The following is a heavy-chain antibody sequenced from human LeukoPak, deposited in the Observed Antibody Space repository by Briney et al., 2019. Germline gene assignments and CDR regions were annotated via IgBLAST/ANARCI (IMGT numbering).Heavy chain of an antibody. V-gene: IGHV4-59*08. CDR3: ARRTWSGYHNWFDP. J-gene: IGHJ5*02. CDR1: GGSISSYY. Sequence: SETLSLTCTVSGGSISSYYWSWIRQPPGKGLEWIGHIYYSGNTNYNPSLKSRVTISVDTSKNQFSLKLSSVTAADTAVYYCARRTWSGYHNWFDPWGQGTLVTVSS. D-gene: IGHD3-3*01. CDR2: IYYSGNT.